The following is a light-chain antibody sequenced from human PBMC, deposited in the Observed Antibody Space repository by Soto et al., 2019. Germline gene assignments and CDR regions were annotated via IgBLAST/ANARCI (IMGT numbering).Light chain of an antibody. CDR2: DVS. J-gene: IGLJ3*02. Sequence: QSVLTQPASVSGSPGQSLTISCTGTSSDVGAYNYVSWYQQHPGKAPKLMIYDVSNRPSGVSNRFSGSKSGNTASLTISGLQAEDEADYYCASYTRSSTWVFGGGTKLTVL. V-gene: IGLV2-14*01. CDR1: SSDVGAYNY. CDR3: ASYTRSSTWV.